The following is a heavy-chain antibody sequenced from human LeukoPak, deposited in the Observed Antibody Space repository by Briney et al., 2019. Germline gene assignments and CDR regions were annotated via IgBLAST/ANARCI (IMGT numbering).Heavy chain of an antibody. CDR1: GYTFSRYW. Sequence: GGSLRLSCAASGYTFSRYWMHWVRQGPGKGLVWVSRINEDGSSTSYAESVRGRFTISRDNAKNPLYLQMNRLRAEDAAVYYCTTDTFGARDSWGQGTLVTVSS. V-gene: IGHV3-74*01. CDR2: INEDGSST. CDR3: TTDTFGARDS. J-gene: IGHJ4*02. D-gene: IGHD3-10*01.